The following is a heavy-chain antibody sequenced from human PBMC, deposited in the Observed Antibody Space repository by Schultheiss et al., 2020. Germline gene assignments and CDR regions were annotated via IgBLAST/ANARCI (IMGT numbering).Heavy chain of an antibody. Sequence: GGSLRLSCAASGFTFSSYAMHWVRQAPGKGLEWVAVISYDGSNKYYADSVKGRFTISRDNSKNTLYLHMNSLIPEDTAVYYCTAYYGSGFYTFDYWGQGALVTVSS. CDR1: GFTFSSYA. V-gene: IGHV3-30-3*01. J-gene: IGHJ4*02. CDR3: TAYYGSGFYTFDY. CDR2: ISYDGSNK. D-gene: IGHD3-10*01.